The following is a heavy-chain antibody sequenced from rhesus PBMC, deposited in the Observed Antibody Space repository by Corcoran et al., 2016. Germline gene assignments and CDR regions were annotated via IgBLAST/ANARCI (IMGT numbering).Heavy chain of an antibody. D-gene: IGHD4-11*01. Sequence: EVQLVQSGAEVKRPGESLRISCKTSGYSFTRSWIHWVRPMPRKGLEWMGSIYPGDSDTRYNPSFQGHVTISADKSISTTYLQWSSLKASDTATYYCAKDRTSLTNRFDVWGPGVLVTVSS. CDR2: IYPGDSDT. CDR1: GYSFTRSW. CDR3: AKDRTSLTNRFDV. J-gene: IGHJ5-1*01. V-gene: IGHV5S1*01.